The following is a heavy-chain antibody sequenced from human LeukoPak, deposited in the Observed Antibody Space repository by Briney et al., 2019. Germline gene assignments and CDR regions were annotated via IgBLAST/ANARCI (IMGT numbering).Heavy chain of an antibody. CDR2: INPNSGGT. CDR1: GYXFTDYY. D-gene: IGHD4/OR15-4a*01. CDR3: ARTAYLGAYSDY. Sequence: ASVKVSCKASGYXFTDYYIHWVRQAPGQGLEWMGWINPNSGGTNYAQKFQGRVTMTRDTSISTAYMELSSLTSDDAAIYYCARTAYLGAYSDYWGQGILVTVSS. V-gene: IGHV1-2*02. J-gene: IGHJ4*02.